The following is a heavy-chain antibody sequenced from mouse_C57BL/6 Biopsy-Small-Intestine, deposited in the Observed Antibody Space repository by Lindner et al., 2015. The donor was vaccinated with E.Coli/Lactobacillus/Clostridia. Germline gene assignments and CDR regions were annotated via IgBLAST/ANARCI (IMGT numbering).Heavy chain of an antibody. Sequence: SVKVSCKASGYTFTSYAMHWVRQAPGQRLEWMGWINAGNGNTKYSQKFQGRVTITRDTSASTAYMELSSLRSEDTAVYYCARDPSPLAVAATDDFDYWGQGTLVTVSS. CDR2: INAGNGNT. CDR1: GYTFTSYA. J-gene: IGHJ4*01. CDR3: ARDPSPLAVAATDDFDY. V-gene: IGHV1-84*02. D-gene: IGHD6-1*01.